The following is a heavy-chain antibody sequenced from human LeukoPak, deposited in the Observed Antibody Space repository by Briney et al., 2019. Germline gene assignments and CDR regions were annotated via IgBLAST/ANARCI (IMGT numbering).Heavy chain of an antibody. CDR1: GFSFSSYA. CDR2: ISYDGSNK. Sequence: GGSLRLSCAASGFSFSSYAMHWVRQAPGKGLEWVAVISYDGSNKYYADSVKGRFTISRDNSKNTLYLQMNSLRAEDTAVYYCARETYEFWSGYFTGDTSFDYWGQGTLVTGPS. J-gene: IGHJ4*02. CDR3: ARETYEFWSGYFTGDTSFDY. V-gene: IGHV3-30-3*01. D-gene: IGHD3-3*01.